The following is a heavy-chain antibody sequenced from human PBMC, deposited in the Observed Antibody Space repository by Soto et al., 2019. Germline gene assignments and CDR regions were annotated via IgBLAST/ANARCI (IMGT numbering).Heavy chain of an antibody. CDR3: ASYYGSGSKLDY. Sequence: XXSLRLNYAASGFTLSSYSMHWFLQAPGKGLEWVSSISSSSSYRYYADSVKGRFTISRDNAKNSLYLQMNRMRAEDTAVYYCASYYGSGSKLDYWGQGTLVTVSS. J-gene: IGHJ4*02. V-gene: IGHV3-21*01. CDR1: GFTLSSYS. D-gene: IGHD3-10*01. CDR2: ISSSSSYR.